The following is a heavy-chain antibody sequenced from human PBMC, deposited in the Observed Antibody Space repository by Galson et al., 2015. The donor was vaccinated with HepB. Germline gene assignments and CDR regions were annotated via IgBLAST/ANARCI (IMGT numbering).Heavy chain of an antibody. Sequence: SLRLSCAASGFTFSNYWMHWVRQVPGEGLEWVSRTNGDGTNTNYADSVKGRFTISRDNAKNTVYLQMNGLRVEDTAVYYCARVFSTSSLFYFHYWGQGTLVTVSS. V-gene: IGHV3-74*01. J-gene: IGHJ4*02. D-gene: IGHD6-6*01. CDR2: TNGDGTNT. CDR3: ARVFSTSSLFYFHY. CDR1: GFTFSNYW.